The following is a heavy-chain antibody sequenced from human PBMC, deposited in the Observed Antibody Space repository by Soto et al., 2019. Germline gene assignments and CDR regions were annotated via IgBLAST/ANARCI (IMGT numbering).Heavy chain of an antibody. J-gene: IGHJ6*02. Sequence: ASVKVSCKASGYSFSTYGISWVRQAPGQGLEWMGWISTSNGYTNYAQKFQGRVSMTTDTSTNTAYREVRGLRADGTAFYFCARDCSFALVECSPSASSGMDVWGQGTSVTVSS. D-gene: IGHD3-3*01. CDR1: GYSFSTYG. CDR2: ISTSNGYT. CDR3: ARDCSFALVECSPSASSGMDV. V-gene: IGHV1-18*01.